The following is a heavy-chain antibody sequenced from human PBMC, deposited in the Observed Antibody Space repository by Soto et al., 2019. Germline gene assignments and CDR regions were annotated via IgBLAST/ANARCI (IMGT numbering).Heavy chain of an antibody. CDR3: ARLYRSPLSYFDY. CDR1: GGSISSSSYY. CDR2: IYYSGST. Sequence: SETLSLTCTVSGGSISSSSYYWGWIRQPPGKGLEWIGSIYYSGSTYYNPSLKSRVTISVDTSKNQFSLKLSSVTAADTAVYYCARLYRSPLSYFDYWGQGTLVTVSS. D-gene: IGHD3-16*02. V-gene: IGHV4-39*01. J-gene: IGHJ4*02.